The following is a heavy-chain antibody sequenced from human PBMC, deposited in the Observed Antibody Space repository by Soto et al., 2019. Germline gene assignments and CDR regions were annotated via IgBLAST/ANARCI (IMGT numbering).Heavy chain of an antibody. V-gene: IGHV3-48*03. CDR1: GFIFSYYE. CDR2: INIRSDII. Sequence: GGSLRLSCAASGFIFSYYEMNWVRQAPGKGLEWVSYINIRSDIIYYADSVKGRFTISRDNAKNSLYLQMNSLRAEDTAVYYCAPLIDYWGQGTLVTVSS. J-gene: IGHJ4*02. CDR3: APLIDY.